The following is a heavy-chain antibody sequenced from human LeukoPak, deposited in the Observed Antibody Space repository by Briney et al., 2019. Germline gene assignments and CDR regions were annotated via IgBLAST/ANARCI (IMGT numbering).Heavy chain of an antibody. Sequence: PGGSLRLSCAASGFTFSTYVIHWARQAPGKGLEWVALIWHDGSNKYYGDSVKDRFTISRDNSKNTLYLQMDSLRDEDAAVYYCARDRGYTYGHPLDYWGQGTLVTVSS. J-gene: IGHJ4*02. CDR3: ARDRGYTYGHPLDY. D-gene: IGHD5-18*01. CDR2: IWHDGSNK. V-gene: IGHV3-33*01. CDR1: GFTFSTYV.